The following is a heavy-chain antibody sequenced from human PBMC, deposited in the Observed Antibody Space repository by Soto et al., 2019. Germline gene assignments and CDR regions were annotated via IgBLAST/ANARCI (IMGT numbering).Heavy chain of an antibody. CDR1: GVTFSSYG. V-gene: IGHV3-30*18. CDR2: MSYDGSNT. CDR3: AKVRSSGWDGIYSYGMDV. J-gene: IGHJ6*01. D-gene: IGHD6-19*01. Sequence: QVQLVESGGGVVQPGTSLRLSCAASGVTFSSYGMHWVRQAPGKGLEWVAVMSYDGSNTYYAGSVKGRFTISRDNSKNTLYPQMNSLRAEDTAVYYCAKVRSSGWDGIYSYGMDVWGQGTTVTVTS.